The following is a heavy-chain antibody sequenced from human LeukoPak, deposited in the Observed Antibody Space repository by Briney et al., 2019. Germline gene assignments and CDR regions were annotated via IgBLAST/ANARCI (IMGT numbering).Heavy chain of an antibody. CDR1: GFTFSNSA. D-gene: IGHD3-9*01. CDR2: IDYDGSHI. Sequence: GGSLRLSCAASGFTFSNSAMNWVRQVPGKGLEWVSSIDYDGSHIYYAASVRGRFTISRDNARNSVYLQMNSLRVEDTAVYYCARDPLRYLRVGHYDYWGQGTLVAVSS. CDR3: ARDPLRYLRVGHYDY. V-gene: IGHV3-21*01. J-gene: IGHJ4*02.